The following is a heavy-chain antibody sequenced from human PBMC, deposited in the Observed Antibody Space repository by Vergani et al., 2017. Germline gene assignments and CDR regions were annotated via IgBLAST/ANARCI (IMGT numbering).Heavy chain of an antibody. CDR3: ARLYYDTTPYLQGGYDF. J-gene: IGHJ4*02. Sequence: EVQLVESGGGLVKPGGSLRLSCAASGFTFSSYAMSWVRQAPGKGLGWVSASSGSGGSTYYADSVKGRFTIYRDNSKNTLYLQMNSLRAEDTAVCYCARLYYDTTPYLQGGYDFWGQGTLVSVSS. CDR2: SSGSGGST. V-gene: IGHV3-23*04. CDR1: GFTFSSYA. D-gene: IGHD3-22*01.